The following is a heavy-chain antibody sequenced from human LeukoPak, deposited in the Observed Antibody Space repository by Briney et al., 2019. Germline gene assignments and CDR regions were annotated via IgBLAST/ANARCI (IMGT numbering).Heavy chain of an antibody. V-gene: IGHV3-48*01. Sequence: HAGGSLRLSCAASGFTFSSYAMSWVRQAPGKGLEWVSYISSSSTIYYADSVKGRFTISRDNAKNSLYLQMNSLRAEDTAVYYCARTKIIFDHWGQGTLVTVSS. D-gene: IGHD2-8*01. CDR3: ARTKIIFDH. CDR2: ISSSSTI. J-gene: IGHJ5*02. CDR1: GFTFSSYA.